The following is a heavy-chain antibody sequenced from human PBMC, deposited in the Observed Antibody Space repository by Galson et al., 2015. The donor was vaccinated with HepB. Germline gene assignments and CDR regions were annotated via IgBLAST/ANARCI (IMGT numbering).Heavy chain of an antibody. J-gene: IGHJ4*02. CDR1: GGTFSRYA. CDR3: LTGDCSGGSCPFDY. Sequence: SVKVSCKASGGTFSRYAISWVRQAPGQGLEWMGGIIPIFGTANYAQKFQGRVTMTTDESTSTAYMELSSLRSEDTAVYYCLTGDCSGGSCPFDYWGQGTLVTVSS. V-gene: IGHV1-69*05. CDR2: IIPIFGTA. D-gene: IGHD2-15*01.